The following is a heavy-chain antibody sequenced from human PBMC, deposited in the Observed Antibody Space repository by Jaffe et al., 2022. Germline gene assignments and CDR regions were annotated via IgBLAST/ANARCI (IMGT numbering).Heavy chain of an antibody. D-gene: IGHD3-16*01. CDR2: IYWNDDK. Sequence: QITLKESGPTLVKPTQTLTLTCTFSGFSLSTSGVGVGWIRQPPGKALEWLALIYWNDDKRYSPSLKSRLTITKDTSKNQVVLTMTNMDPVDTATYYCAHEDEWDYIWGSHLFDIWGQGTMVTVSS. CDR1: GFSLSTSGVG. CDR3: AHEDEWDYIWGSHLFDI. V-gene: IGHV2-5*01. J-gene: IGHJ3*02.